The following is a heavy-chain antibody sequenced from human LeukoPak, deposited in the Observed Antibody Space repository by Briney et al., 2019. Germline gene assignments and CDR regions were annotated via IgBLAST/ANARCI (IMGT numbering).Heavy chain of an antibody. Sequence: SETLSLTCTVSGGSISSSSYYWGWIRQPPGTGLERIGSIYYSGSTYYNPSLKSRVTISVDTSKNQFSLKLSSVTAADTAVYYCARLIVGATPFDIWGQGTMVTVSA. D-gene: IGHD1-26*01. V-gene: IGHV4-39*01. CDR3: ARLIVGATPFDI. CDR1: GGSISSSSYY. CDR2: IYYSGST. J-gene: IGHJ3*02.